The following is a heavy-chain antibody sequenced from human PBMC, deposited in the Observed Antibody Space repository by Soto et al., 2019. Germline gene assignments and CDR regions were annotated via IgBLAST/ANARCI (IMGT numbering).Heavy chain of an antibody. Sequence: QVQLQQWGAGLLKPSETLSLTCAVYGGSFSGYYWSWIRQPPGKGLEWIGEINHSGSTNYNPSLKSRVTISVDTSKNQFSLKLSSVTAADTAVYYCVRDGPYYYGSGSYSWYFDLWGRGTLVTVSS. D-gene: IGHD3-10*01. CDR2: INHSGST. J-gene: IGHJ2*01. V-gene: IGHV4-34*01. CDR3: VRDGPYYYGSGSYSWYFDL. CDR1: GGSFSGYY.